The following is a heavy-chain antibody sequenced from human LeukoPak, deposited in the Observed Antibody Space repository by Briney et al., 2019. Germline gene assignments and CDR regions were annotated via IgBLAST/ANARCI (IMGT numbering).Heavy chain of an antibody. Sequence: GGSLRLSCAAAGFTFSSYAMSWGRQAPGEGLEWVSAISGSGGSTYYADSVKGRFTISRDNSKNTLYLQMNSLRAEDTAVYYCATDLEWLSNYFDYWGQGTLVTVSS. CDR2: ISGSGGST. CDR1: GFTFSSYA. D-gene: IGHD3-3*01. CDR3: ATDLEWLSNYFDY. V-gene: IGHV3-23*01. J-gene: IGHJ4*02.